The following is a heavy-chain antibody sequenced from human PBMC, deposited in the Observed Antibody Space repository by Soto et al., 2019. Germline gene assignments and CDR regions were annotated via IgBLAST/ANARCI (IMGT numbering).Heavy chain of an antibody. V-gene: IGHV4-34*01. D-gene: IGHD3-22*01. CDR3: ARDHYYDSSGFPAY. CDR1: GGSFSGYY. J-gene: IGHJ4*02. CDR2: INHSGST. Sequence: SETLSLTCAVYGGSFSGYYWTWIRQPPGTGLEWIGEINHSGSTNYNPSLKSRVTISVDTSKNQFSLKLTSVTAADTAVYYCARDHYYDSSGFPAYWGQGTLVTSPQ.